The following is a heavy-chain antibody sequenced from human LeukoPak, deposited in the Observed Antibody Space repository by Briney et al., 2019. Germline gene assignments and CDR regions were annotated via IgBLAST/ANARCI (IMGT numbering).Heavy chain of an antibody. V-gene: IGHV3-30*02. Sequence: GGPLRLSCAASGFTFSSYGMHWVRQAPGKGLEWVAFIRYDGSNKYYADSVKGRFTISRDNSKNTLYLQMKSLRAEDTAVYYCARDSRRRFGPRWLLHFDYWGQGTLVTVSS. CDR1: GFTFSSYG. D-gene: IGHD3-22*01. CDR3: ARDSRRRFGPRWLLHFDY. J-gene: IGHJ4*02. CDR2: IRYDGSNK.